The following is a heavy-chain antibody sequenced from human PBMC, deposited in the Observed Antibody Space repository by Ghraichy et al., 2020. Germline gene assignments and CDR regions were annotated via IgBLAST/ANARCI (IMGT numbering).Heavy chain of an antibody. J-gene: IGHJ6*02. CDR2: ISSSTRYI. CDR1: GLMFSPNT. CDR3: SRGGGAGTPVLYHRGV. D-gene: IGHD6-19*01. Sequence: GGSLRLSCVASGLMFSPNTMNWVRQAPGKGLEWVSSISSSTRYIYYVDSVKGRFTISRDNAQNSLYLQMNSLRAEDTAVYYCSRGGGAGTPVLYHRGVWGLGGTI. V-gene: IGHV3-21*01.